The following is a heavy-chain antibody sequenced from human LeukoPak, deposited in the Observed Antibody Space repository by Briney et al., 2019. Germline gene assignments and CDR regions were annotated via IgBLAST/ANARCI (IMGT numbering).Heavy chain of an antibody. CDR1: GFTFSSYA. CDR2: ISGSGGST. V-gene: IGHV3-23*01. CDR3: AKDDCSGGSCYSNWFDP. J-gene: IGHJ5*02. D-gene: IGHD2-15*01. Sequence: TGGSLRLSCAASGFTFSSYAMSWVRQAPGKGLEWVSAISGSGGSTYYADSVKGRFTISRDNSKNALYLQMNSLRAEDTAVYYCAKDDCSGGSCYSNWFDPWGQGTLVTVSS.